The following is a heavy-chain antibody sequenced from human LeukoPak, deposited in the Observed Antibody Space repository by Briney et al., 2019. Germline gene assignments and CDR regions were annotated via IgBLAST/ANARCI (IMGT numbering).Heavy chain of an antibody. J-gene: IGHJ4*02. CDR1: GFTFSSYS. CDR3: ARDGGWQDDY. V-gene: IGHV3-48*01. Sequence: GGPLRLSCAASGFTFSSYSMNWIRHAPGKGLEGVSYMDSSGRSVHYADSVKGRLTISRDNAKNSLYLQMNSLRAEDTAVYYCARDGGWQDDYWGQGTLVTVSS. CDR2: MDSSGRSV. D-gene: IGHD3-16*01.